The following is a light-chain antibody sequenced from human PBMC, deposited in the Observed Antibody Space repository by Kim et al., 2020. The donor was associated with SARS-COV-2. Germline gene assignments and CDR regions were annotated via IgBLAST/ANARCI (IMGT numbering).Light chain of an antibody. CDR1: NIGRKR. V-gene: IGLV3-21*04. J-gene: IGLJ2*01. CDR3: QVWDSSGDQVV. Sequence: APGKTATITCGGNNIGRKRVHWYQQRPGQAPVLVIYYDSDRPSGIPERFSDSNSGDIATLTISRVEAGDEADYYCQVWDSSGDQVVFGGGTQLTVL. CDR2: YDS.